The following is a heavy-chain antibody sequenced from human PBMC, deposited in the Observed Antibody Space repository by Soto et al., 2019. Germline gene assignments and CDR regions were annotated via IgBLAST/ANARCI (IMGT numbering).Heavy chain of an antibody. CDR3: ARESEDLTSNFDY. CDR2: ISSTTNYI. Sequence: GGSLRLSCAASVFTFTRYSMNWVRQAPGKGLEWVSSISSTTNYIYYGDSMKGRFTIPRDNAKNSLYLEMSSLRAEDTAVYYCARESEDLTSNFDYWGQGTLVTVSS. V-gene: IGHV3-21*06. J-gene: IGHJ4*02. CDR1: VFTFTRYS.